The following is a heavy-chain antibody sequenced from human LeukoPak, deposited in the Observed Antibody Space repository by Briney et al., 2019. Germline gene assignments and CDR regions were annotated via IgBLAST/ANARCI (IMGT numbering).Heavy chain of an antibody. CDR1: GGTFSSYA. D-gene: IGHD3-22*01. V-gene: IGHV1-69*05. CDR2: IIPIFGTA. J-gene: IGHJ3*02. CDR3: AKGFVVTGAFDI. Sequence: ASVKVSCKASGGTFSSYAISWVRQAPGQGLEWMGGIIPIFGTANYARKFQGRVTITTDESTSTAYMELSSLRSEDTAVYYCAKGFVVTGAFDIWGQGTMVTVSS.